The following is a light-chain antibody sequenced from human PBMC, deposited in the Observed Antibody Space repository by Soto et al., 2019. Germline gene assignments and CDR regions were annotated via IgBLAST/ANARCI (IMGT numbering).Light chain of an antibody. V-gene: IGKV3-11*01. CDR3: QQRSNWPPVYT. CDR2: DAS. J-gene: IGKJ2*01. CDR1: QSVSSY. Sequence: EIVLTQSPATLSLSPGERATLSCRASQSVSSYLAWYQQKPGQAPRLLIYDASNSATGIPARFSGSGSGTDFTLTISSLEPEDFAVYYGQQRSNWPPVYTFGQGTKLEIK.